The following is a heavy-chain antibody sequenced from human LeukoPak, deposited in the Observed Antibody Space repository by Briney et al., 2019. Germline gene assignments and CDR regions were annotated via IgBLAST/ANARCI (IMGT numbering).Heavy chain of an antibody. CDR2: INYSGCT. CDR1: GASITNSAYH. V-gene: IGHV4-39*01. Sequence: SETLSLTCTVSGASITNSAYHWGWIRQPPGKGPEGIASINYSGCTHYDPSLKSRITISADKPKNQSSLKLMSVTAADTAVYYCARLWSTDCSGGTCPHQPNYWGQGILVTVSS. D-gene: IGHD2-15*01. J-gene: IGHJ4*02. CDR3: ARLWSTDCSGGTCPHQPNY.